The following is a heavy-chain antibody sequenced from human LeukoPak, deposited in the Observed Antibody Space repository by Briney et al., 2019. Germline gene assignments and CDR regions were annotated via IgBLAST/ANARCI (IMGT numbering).Heavy chain of an antibody. CDR1: GFTFSSYC. V-gene: IGHV3-48*04. CDR2: ISGNSSTI. CDR3: ARDLSSSWYVQTSSDYFDY. J-gene: IGHJ4*02. Sequence: GGSLRLSCAASGFTFSSYCMTWVRQAPGKGLEWVSYISGNSSTIYYADSVKGRFTISRDNAKNSLYLQMNSLRAEDTAVYYCARDLSSSWYVQTSSDYFDYWGQGTLVTVSS. D-gene: IGHD6-13*01.